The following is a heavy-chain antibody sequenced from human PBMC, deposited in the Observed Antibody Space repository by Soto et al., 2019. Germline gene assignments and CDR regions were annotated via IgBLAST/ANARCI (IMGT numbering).Heavy chain of an antibody. J-gene: IGHJ3*02. D-gene: IGHD1-1*01. CDR2: IDPSDSST. CDR1: GYIFTTSW. Sequence: GESLKISCKGSGYIFTTSWITWVRQMPGKGLEWMGNIDPSDSSTNYSPSFQGHVTISADKSISTAYLQWSSLKASDTAMYYCARGLDLAFDIWGQGTMVTVSS. V-gene: IGHV5-10-1*01. CDR3: ARGLDLAFDI.